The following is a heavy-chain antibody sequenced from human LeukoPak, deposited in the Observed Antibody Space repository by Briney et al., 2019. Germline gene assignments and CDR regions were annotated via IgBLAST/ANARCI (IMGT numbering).Heavy chain of an antibody. CDR1: GGSISSGGYY. Sequence: PSETLSLTCTVSGGSISSGGYYWSWIRQPPGKGLEWIGYIYHSGSTYYNPSLKSRVTISVDRSKNQFSLKLSSVTAADTAVYYCARDDGSRLFDYWGQGTLVTVSS. J-gene: IGHJ4*02. D-gene: IGHD3-10*01. V-gene: IGHV4-30-2*01. CDR2: IYHSGST. CDR3: ARDDGSRLFDY.